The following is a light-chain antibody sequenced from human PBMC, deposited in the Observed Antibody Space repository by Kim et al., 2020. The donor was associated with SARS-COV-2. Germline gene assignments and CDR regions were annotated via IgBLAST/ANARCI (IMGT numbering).Light chain of an antibody. CDR2: NTN. V-gene: IGLV8-61*01. J-gene: IGLJ2*01. Sequence: GGTVTLTCGLSSGSVSTNSYPSWYQQTPGQAPRTLIFNTNTRSSGVPDRFSGSILGNKAALTITGAQADDESDYYCVLHMGRGIVVFGGGTQLTVL. CDR1: SGSVSTNSY. CDR3: VLHMGRGIVV.